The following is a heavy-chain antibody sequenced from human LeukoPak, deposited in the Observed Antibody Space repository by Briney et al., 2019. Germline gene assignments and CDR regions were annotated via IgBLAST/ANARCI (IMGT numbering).Heavy chain of an antibody. Sequence: SETLSLTCTVSGGSISYYYWSWIRQPPGKGLEWIGYIYYSGSTNYNPSLKSRVTISVDTSKNQFSLKLTSVTAADTAVYYCAREMSGQWLVPGPFDYWGQGTLVPVSS. CDR3: AREMSGQWLVPGPFDY. CDR2: IYYSGST. D-gene: IGHD6-19*01. CDR1: GGSISYYY. J-gene: IGHJ4*02. V-gene: IGHV4-59*12.